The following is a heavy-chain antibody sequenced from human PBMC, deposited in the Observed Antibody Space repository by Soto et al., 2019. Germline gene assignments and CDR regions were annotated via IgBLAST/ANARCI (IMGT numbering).Heavy chain of an antibody. J-gene: IGHJ4*02. D-gene: IGHD6-19*01. CDR2: INHSGST. V-gene: IGHV4-34*01. CDR3: ARAKGSSGWFLN. CDR1: GGSFSGYY. Sequence: QVQLQQWGAGLLKPSETLSLTCAVYGGSFSGYYWSWIRQPPGKGLEWIGEINHSGSTNYNPSLKSRLTISVDTSKNQFSLKLSSVTAADTAVYYCARAKGSSGWFLNWGQGTLVTVSS.